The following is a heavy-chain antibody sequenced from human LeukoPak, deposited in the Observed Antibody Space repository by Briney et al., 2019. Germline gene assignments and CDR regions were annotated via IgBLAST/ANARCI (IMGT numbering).Heavy chain of an antibody. CDR3: ARGSGSWYNWFDP. J-gene: IGHJ5*02. V-gene: IGHV3-48*02. D-gene: IGHD6-13*01. Sequence: GGSLRLSCAASGFTFSTYSMNWVRQAPGKGLEWVSHITSSGSIYYADSVKGRFTISRDNAKDSLYLQMNSLRDEDTAVYFCARGSGSWYNWFDPWGQGTLVTVSS. CDR1: GFTFSTYS. CDR2: ITSSGSI.